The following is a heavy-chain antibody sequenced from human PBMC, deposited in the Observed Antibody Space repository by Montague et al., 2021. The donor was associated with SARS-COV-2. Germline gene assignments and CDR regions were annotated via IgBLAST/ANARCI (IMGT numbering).Heavy chain of an antibody. J-gene: IGHJ4*02. CDR1: GFTFSSYE. D-gene: IGHD3-3*01. V-gene: IGHV3-48*03. Sequence: SRSLSLSASGFTFSSYEMNWVRQAPGKGLEWVSYISSSGSTIYYADSVKGRFTISRDNAKNSLYLQMNSLRVEDTAVYYCARDPGFWSGYYDYWGQGTLVTVSS. CDR2: ISSSGSTI. CDR3: ARDPGFWSGYYDY.